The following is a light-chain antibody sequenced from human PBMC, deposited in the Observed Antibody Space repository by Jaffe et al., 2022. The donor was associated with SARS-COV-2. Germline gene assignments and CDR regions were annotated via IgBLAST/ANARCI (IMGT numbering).Light chain of an antibody. CDR2: GAS. CDR3: QQYGSSPVVT. J-gene: IGKJ4*01. V-gene: IGKV3-20*01. CDR1: QSVSSSY. Sequence: EIVLTQSPGTLSLSPGERATLSCRASQSVSSSYFAWYQQKPGQAPRLLIYGASSRATGIPDRFSGSGSGTDFSLTISRLEPEDFAVYYCQQYGSSPVVTFGGGTNVEIK.